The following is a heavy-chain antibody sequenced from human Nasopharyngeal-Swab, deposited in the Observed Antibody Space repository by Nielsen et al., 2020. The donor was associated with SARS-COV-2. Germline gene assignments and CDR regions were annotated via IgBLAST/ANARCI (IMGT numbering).Heavy chain of an antibody. J-gene: IGHJ4*02. V-gene: IGHV3-23*01. CDR2: ISGSGGST. Sequence: WIRQPPGGGLEWVSAISGSGGSTYYADSVKGRFTISRDNSKNTLYLQMNSLRAEDTAVYYCAKDWVGGYYDFWSGQSEFYFDYWGQGALVTVSS. D-gene: IGHD3-3*01. CDR3: AKDWVGGYYDFWSGQSEFYFDY.